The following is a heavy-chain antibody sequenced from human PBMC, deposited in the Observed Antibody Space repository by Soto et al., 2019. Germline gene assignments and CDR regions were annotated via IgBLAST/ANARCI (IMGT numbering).Heavy chain of an antibody. J-gene: IGHJ4*02. Sequence: SETLSLTCTVSGGSMSNYYWSWIRQPPGKGLEWIGFIYYTESNTYSPSLKSRVTISLDTSKNQFSLKLSSVTAADTAVYYCARRDGSSWYGIDFWGQGTLVTVSS. D-gene: IGHD6-13*01. CDR3: ARRDGSSWYGIDF. CDR2: IYYTESN. CDR1: GGSMSNYY. V-gene: IGHV4-59*08.